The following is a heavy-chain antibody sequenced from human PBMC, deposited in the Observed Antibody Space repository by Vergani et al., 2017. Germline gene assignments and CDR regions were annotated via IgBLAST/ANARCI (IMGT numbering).Heavy chain of an antibody. CDR2: ISNSGSYT. D-gene: IGHD3-22*01. CDR3: ARDYREDYYDSSGTFDY. CDR1: GFTFSDYY. V-gene: IGHV3-11*06. Sequence: QVQLVESGGDLVKPGGSLRLSCAASGFTFSDYYMSWIRQAPGKGLEWVSYISNSGSYTNYADSVRGRFTISRDNAKNSLHLRMNSLRAEDTAVYYCARDYREDYYDSSGTFDYWGQGTLVTVSS. J-gene: IGHJ4*02.